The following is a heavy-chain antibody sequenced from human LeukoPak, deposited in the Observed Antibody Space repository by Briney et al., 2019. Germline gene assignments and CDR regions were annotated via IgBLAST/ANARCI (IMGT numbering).Heavy chain of an antibody. Sequence: GGSLRLSCAASGFTVSSNYMSWVRQAPGKGLEWVSVIYSGGSTYYADSVKGRFTISRDNSKNTLYLQMNSLRAEDTAVYYCAKGAYDFWSGYPAFDIWGQGTMVTVSS. CDR2: IYSGGST. CDR1: GFTVSSNY. J-gene: IGHJ3*02. V-gene: IGHV3-53*01. D-gene: IGHD3-3*01. CDR3: AKGAYDFWSGYPAFDI.